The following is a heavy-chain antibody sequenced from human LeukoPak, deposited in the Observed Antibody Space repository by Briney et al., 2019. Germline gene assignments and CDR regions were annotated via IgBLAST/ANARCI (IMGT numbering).Heavy chain of an antibody. CDR2: INPTGGST. V-gene: IGHV1-46*01. D-gene: IGHD1-26*01. Sequence: ASVKVSCKASGYTLTSYGISWVRQAPGQGLEWMGLINPTGGSTGYAQKFQGRVTMTRDMSTSTDYMELSSLRSEDTAIYYCARDNSVGDNAWWFDPWGQGTLVTVSS. CDR3: ARDNSVGDNAWWFDP. J-gene: IGHJ5*02. CDR1: GYTLTSYG.